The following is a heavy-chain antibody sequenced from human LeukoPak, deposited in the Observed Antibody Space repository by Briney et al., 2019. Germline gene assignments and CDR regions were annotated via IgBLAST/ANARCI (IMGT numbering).Heavy chain of an antibody. J-gene: IGHJ4*02. Sequence: SETLSLTCTVSGGSISSGGYYWSWIRQHPGKGLEWIGYIYYSGSTYYNPSLKSQVTISVDTSKNQFSLKLSSVTAADTAVYYCARYRIAAAGYFDYWGQGTLVTVSS. CDR1: GGSISSGGYY. D-gene: IGHD6-13*01. CDR3: ARYRIAAAGYFDY. CDR2: IYYSGST. V-gene: IGHV4-31*01.